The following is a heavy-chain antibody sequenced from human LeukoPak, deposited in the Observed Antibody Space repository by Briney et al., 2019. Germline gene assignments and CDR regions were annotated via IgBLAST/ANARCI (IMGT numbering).Heavy chain of an antibody. J-gene: IGHJ6*03. CDR2: INPSGGST. D-gene: IGHD4-17*01. CDR3: ARDSPLYGDYGYYYYYYMDV. Sequence: ASVKVSCKASGYTFTGYYMHWVRQAPGQGLEWMGIINPSGGSTSYAQKFQGRVTMTRDMSTSTVYMELSSLRSEDTAVYYCARDSPLYGDYGYYYYYYMDVWGKGTTVTVSS. CDR1: GYTFTGYY. V-gene: IGHV1-46*01.